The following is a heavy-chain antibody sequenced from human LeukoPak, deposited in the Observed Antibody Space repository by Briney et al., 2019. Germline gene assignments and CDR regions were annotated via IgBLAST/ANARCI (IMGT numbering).Heavy chain of an antibody. D-gene: IGHD3-22*01. J-gene: IGHJ4*02. CDR2: ISYDGSNK. V-gene: IGHV3-30-3*01. CDR3: ASTHRAAYYDSSGSLDY. CDR1: GFTFSSYA. Sequence: GGSLRLSCAASGFTFSSYAMHWVRQAPGKGLEWVAVISYDGSNKYYADSVKGRFTISRDNSKNTLYLQMNSLRAEDTAVYYCASTHRAAYYDSSGSLDYWGQGTLVTVSS.